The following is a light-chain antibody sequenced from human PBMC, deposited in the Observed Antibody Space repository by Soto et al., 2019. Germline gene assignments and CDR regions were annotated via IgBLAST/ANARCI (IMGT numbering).Light chain of an antibody. J-gene: IGLJ1*01. Sequence: QSVLTQPPSASGTPGQRVTTSCSGSTSNIGSNTVNWYQPLPGTAPKLLIYSNNQRPSGVPDRFSGSKSGTSASLAISGLQSEDEADYYCAAWDDSLNGLYVFGTGTKVTVL. CDR3: AAWDDSLNGLYV. V-gene: IGLV1-44*01. CDR2: SNN. CDR1: TSNIGSNT.